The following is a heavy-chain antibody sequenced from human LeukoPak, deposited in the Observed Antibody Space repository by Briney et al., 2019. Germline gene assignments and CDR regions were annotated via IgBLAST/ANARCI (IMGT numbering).Heavy chain of an antibody. Sequence: GGSLRLSCAASGFTFSRYSMNWVRQAPGKGLEWVSYISSSSSTIYYADSVKGRFTISRDNAKNSLYLQMNSLRDEDTAVYFCAREGASHYDFWSGYYTIRYYYYYYGMDVWGQGTTVTVSS. D-gene: IGHD3-3*01. CDR1: GFTFSRYS. V-gene: IGHV3-48*02. CDR2: ISSSSSTI. CDR3: AREGASHYDFWSGYYTIRYYYYYYGMDV. J-gene: IGHJ6*02.